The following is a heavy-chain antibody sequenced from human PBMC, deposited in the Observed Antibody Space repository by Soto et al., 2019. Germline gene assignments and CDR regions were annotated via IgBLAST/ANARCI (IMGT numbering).Heavy chain of an antibody. CDR3: ARHFVAVVPKGWGY. Sequence: PSETLSLTCTVSGASIDRSNYYWDWIRQPPGKGLEWIGTTYYNGNAYYNPSLKSRVTMSVDTSKNQFSLKLISVTAADTAVYYCARHFVAVVPKGWGYWGQGTLVTVSS. CDR1: GASIDRSNYY. V-gene: IGHV4-39*01. D-gene: IGHD2-15*01. J-gene: IGHJ4*02. CDR2: TYYNGNA.